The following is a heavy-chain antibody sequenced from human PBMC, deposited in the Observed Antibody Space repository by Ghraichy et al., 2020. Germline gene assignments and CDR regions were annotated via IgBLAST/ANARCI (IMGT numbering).Heavy chain of an antibody. J-gene: IGHJ4*02. CDR3: ATSSMGYDFPEVD. Sequence: ASVKVSCKASGYTFTSYDINWVRQATGQGLEWMGWMNPNSGNTGYAQKFQGRVTITRNTSISTAYMELSSLRSEDTAVYYCATSSMGYDFPEVDWGQGTLVTVSS. CDR2: MNPNSGNT. D-gene: IGHD5-12*01. V-gene: IGHV1-8*03. CDR1: GYTFTSYD.